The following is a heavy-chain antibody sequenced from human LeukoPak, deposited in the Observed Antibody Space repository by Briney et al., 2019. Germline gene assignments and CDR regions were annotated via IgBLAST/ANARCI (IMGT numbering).Heavy chain of an antibody. CDR1: SYTFTSFG. CDR2: ISVYNGYTNI. D-gene: IGHD3-22*01. J-gene: IGHJ4*02. Sequence: ASVKVSRKASSYTFTSFGISWVRQAPGQGLEWMGWISVYNGYTNINYAQRLQGRVTLTTDTSTSTAYMELRSLRSDDTAVYYCARFPDSSGYYFDYWGQGTLVTVSS. CDR3: ARFPDSSGYYFDY. V-gene: IGHV1-18*01.